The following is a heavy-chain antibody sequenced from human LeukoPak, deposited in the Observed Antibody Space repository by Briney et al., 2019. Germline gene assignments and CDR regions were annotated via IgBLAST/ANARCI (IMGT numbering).Heavy chain of an antibody. CDR1: GGSISSGDYY. J-gene: IGHJ4*02. Sequence: SETLSLTCTVSGGSISSGDYYWRWIRQPPGKGLEWIGYIYYSGSTNYNPSLKSRVTISVDTSKNQFSLKLSSVTAADTAVYYCARVWRGDYGGNPAFDYWGQGSLVTVSS. D-gene: IGHD4-23*01. CDR2: IYYSGST. V-gene: IGHV4-61*08. CDR3: ARVWRGDYGGNPAFDY.